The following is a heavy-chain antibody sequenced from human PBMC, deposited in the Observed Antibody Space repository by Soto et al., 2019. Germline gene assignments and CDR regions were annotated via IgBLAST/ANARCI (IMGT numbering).Heavy chain of an antibody. J-gene: IGHJ6*02. CDR1: GGSFSGYY. D-gene: IGHD5-12*01. V-gene: IGHV4-34*01. CDR2: INHSGST. Sequence: SETLSLTCAVYGGSFSGYYWSWIRQPPGKGLEWIGEINHSGSTNYNPSLKSRVTISVDTSKNQFSLKLSSVTAADTAVYYCASWVDIVADYYYGMDVWGQGTTVTVSS. CDR3: ASWVDIVADYYYGMDV.